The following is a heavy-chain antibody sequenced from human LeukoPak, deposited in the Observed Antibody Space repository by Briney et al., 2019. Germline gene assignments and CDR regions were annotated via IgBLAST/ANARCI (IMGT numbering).Heavy chain of an antibody. J-gene: IGHJ6*02. V-gene: IGHV4-39*01. CDR3: ARRPSMDV. CDR1: GGSVSSGGYY. CDR2: IYYRGIM. Sequence: PSETLSLTCTVSGGSVSSGGYYWVWIRQPPGKGLEWIASIYYRGIMYYNPSLKSRVTTSVDTSKNQFSLNLSSVTAADAAIYYCARRPSMDVWGQGTTVTVSS.